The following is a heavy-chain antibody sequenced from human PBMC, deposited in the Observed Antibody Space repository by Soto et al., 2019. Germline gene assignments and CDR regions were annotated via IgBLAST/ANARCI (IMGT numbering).Heavy chain of an antibody. J-gene: IGHJ4*02. V-gene: IGHV3-23*01. CDR2: ISGNSGTT. CDR3: AKGRAITVFGVITPFDS. CDR1: GFNFSNYA. D-gene: IGHD3-3*01. Sequence: EVQLLESGGDFKQPGGSLRLSCEGSGFNFSNYALNWVRQAPGKRLEWVSVISGNSGTTYYAASVKGRFTISRDNSKKALYLQMNGLRADDTAVYYCAKGRAITVFGVITPFDSWGQGTVVTVSS.